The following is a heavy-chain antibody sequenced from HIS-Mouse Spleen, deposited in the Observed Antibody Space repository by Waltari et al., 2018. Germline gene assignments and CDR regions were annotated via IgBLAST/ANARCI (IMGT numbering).Heavy chain of an antibody. Sequence: QLQLQESGPGLVKPSETLSLTCTVSGGSFSSSSDYWGWIRQPPGKGLEWIGSIYYSGSTYYNPSLKSRVTISVDTSKNQFSLKLSSVTAADTAVYYCARAPTGFLEWFDAFDIWGQGTMVTVSS. D-gene: IGHD3-3*01. J-gene: IGHJ3*02. CDR3: ARAPTGFLEWFDAFDI. CDR2: IYYSGST. V-gene: IGHV4-39*07. CDR1: GGSFSSSSDY.